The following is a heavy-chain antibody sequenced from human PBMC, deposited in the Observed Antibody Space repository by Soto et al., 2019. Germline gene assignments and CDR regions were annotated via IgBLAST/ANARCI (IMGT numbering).Heavy chain of an antibody. CDR1: GGSISSGGYY. CDR2: IYYSGST. J-gene: IGHJ4*02. V-gene: IGHV4-31*03. CDR3: ARGQLLWFGELGNFDY. D-gene: IGHD3-10*01. Sequence: SETLSLTCTVSGGSISSGGYYWSWIRQHPGKGLEWIGYIYYSGSTYYNPSLKSRVTISVDTSKNQFSLKLSSVTAADTAVYYCARGQLLWFGELGNFDYWGQGTLVTVSS.